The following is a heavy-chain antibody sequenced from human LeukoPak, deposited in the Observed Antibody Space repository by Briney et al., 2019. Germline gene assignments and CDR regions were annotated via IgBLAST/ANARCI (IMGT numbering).Heavy chain of an antibody. J-gene: IGHJ4*02. V-gene: IGHV3-7*01. D-gene: IGHD5-24*01. Sequence: SCKASGYTFTGYYMRWVRQAPGKGLEWVANIKQDGSEKYYVDSVRGRFTISRDNSKNSLYLQMNSLRAEDTAVYYCARFLRRDGYSYFDYWGQGTLVTVSS. CDR2: IKQDGSEK. CDR3: ARFLRRDGYSYFDY. CDR1: GYTFTGYY.